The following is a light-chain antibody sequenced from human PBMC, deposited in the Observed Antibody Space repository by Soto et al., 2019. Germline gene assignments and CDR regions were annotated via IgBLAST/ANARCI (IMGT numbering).Light chain of an antibody. J-gene: IGKJ3*01. CDR2: GAT. CDR1: QSVSSN. CDR3: QQYNNWPPFT. Sequence: EIAMTQSPATLSVSPGERVTLSCRASQSVSSNLAWYQQTPGQAPRLLFYGATTRANGIPARFSGSGSETEFTLTISSLQSEALAVYYCQQYNNWPPFTFGPGTKFD. V-gene: IGKV3-15*01.